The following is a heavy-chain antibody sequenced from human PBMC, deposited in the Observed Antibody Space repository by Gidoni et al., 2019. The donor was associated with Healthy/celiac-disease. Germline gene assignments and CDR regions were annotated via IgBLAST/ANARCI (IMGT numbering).Heavy chain of an antibody. D-gene: IGHD3-16*01. CDR1: GFTFSSYW. CDR2: IKQDGSEK. CDR3: ARDWGGLKSQGPLHHGRPLGY. J-gene: IGHJ4*02. Sequence: EVQLVESGGGLVQPGGSLRLSCAASGFTFSSYWMSWVRQAPGKGLEWVANIKQDGSEKYYVDSVKGRFTSSRDNAKNSLYLQMNSLGAEDTAVYYCARDWGGLKSQGPLHHGRPLGYWGQGTLVTVSS. V-gene: IGHV3-7*03.